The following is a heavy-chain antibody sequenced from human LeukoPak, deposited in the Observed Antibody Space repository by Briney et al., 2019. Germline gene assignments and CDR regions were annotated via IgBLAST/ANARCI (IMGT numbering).Heavy chain of an antibody. V-gene: IGHV3-30*04. J-gene: IGHJ4*02. D-gene: IGHD3-10*01. CDR1: GFTFRNYA. CDR2: ISYDGSSK. Sequence: PGRSLRLSCAASGFTFRNYAVHWVRQAPGKGLEWVAVISYDGSSKYYADSVKGRFTISRDDSKNTLYLQMNSLRAEDTAVHYCAREESINYFGSGSPGYWGQGTLVTVSS. CDR3: AREESINYFGSGSPGY.